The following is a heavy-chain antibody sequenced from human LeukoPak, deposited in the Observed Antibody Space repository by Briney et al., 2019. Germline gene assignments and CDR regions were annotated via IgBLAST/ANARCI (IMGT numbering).Heavy chain of an antibody. CDR3: ARDLRSSGYYAFDY. CDR1: GFTFSSYE. J-gene: IGHJ4*02. CDR2: ISSGGSTI. D-gene: IGHD3-22*01. V-gene: IGHV3-48*03. Sequence: GGSLRLSCAASGFTFSSYEMNWVRQAPGKGLEWVSYISSGGSTIYYADSVRGRFTISRDNAKNSLYLQMNSLRAEDTAVYYCARDLRSSGYYAFDYWGQGTLVTVSS.